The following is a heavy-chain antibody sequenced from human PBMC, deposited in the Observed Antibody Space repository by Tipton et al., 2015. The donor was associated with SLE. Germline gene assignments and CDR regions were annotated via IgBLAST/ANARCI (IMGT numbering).Heavy chain of an antibody. CDR2: VSYGGGT. CDR3: ATSDYFYLDV. J-gene: IGHJ6*03. V-gene: IGHV4-59*08. CDR1: GGSISSNY. Sequence: TLSLTCSVSGGSISSNYWIWIRQPPGKGLEWIGYVSYGGGTNYNPSLKSRVTMSVDTAKNQFSLKVTSVTAADTAVYYCATSDYFYLDVWGKGTTVTVSS.